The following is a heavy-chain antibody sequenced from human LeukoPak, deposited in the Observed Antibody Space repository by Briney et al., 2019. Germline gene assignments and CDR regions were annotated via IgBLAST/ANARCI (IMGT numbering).Heavy chain of an antibody. CDR1: GSTFTVYY. Sequence: ASVTVSFKASGSTFTVYYMHWVRQAPGQGLEWMGWINPNSGGTNYAQKFQGRVTMTRDTSISTAYMELSRLRSDDTAVYYCATWVSSSWPFDYWGQGTLVTVSS. V-gene: IGHV1-2*02. J-gene: IGHJ4*02. CDR2: INPNSGGT. D-gene: IGHD6-13*01. CDR3: ATWVSSSWPFDY.